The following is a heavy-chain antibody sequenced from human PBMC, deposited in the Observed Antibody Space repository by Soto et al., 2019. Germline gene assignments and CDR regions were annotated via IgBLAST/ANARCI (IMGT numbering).Heavy chain of an antibody. D-gene: IGHD2-15*01. CDR3: ARDGYCSGGSCYSFRYYYYYGMDV. V-gene: IGHV3-30*03. Sequence: GGSLRLSCAASGFTFSSYGMHWVRQAPGKGLEWVAVISYDGSNKYYADSVKGRFTISRDNSKNTLYLQMNSLRAEDTAVYYCARDGYCSGGSCYSFRYYYYYGMDVWGQGTTVTVSS. CDR1: GFTFSSYG. CDR2: ISYDGSNK. J-gene: IGHJ6*02.